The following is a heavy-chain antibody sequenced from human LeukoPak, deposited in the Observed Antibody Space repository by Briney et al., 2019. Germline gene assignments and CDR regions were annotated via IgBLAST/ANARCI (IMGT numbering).Heavy chain of an antibody. CDR3: ATPLDYYDSSGYHQGGD. V-gene: IGHV3-7*03. Sequence: GGSLRLSCAASGFTFISHWMTWVRQAPGKGLEWVANIKQDGSKKNYVDSVKGRFTISRDNAKNSLYLQMNSLRAEDTAVYYCATPLDYYDSSGYHQGGDWGQGTPVTVSS. CDR2: IKQDGSKK. J-gene: IGHJ4*02. CDR1: GFTFISHW. D-gene: IGHD3-22*01.